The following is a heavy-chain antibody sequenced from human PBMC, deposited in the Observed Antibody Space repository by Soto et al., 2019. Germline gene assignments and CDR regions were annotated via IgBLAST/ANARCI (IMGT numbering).Heavy chain of an antibody. J-gene: IGHJ6*02. V-gene: IGHV4-4*07. D-gene: IGHD3-10*01. CDR3: ARGITMVRGVYYYYYYGMDV. CDR2: IYTSGST. CDR1: GGSISSYY. Sequence: PSETLSLTCTVSGGSISSYYWSWIRQPAGKGLEWIGRIYTSGSTNYNPSLKSRVTMSVDTSKNQFSLKPSSVTAADTAVHYCARGITMVRGVYYYYYYGMDVWGQGTTVTVSS.